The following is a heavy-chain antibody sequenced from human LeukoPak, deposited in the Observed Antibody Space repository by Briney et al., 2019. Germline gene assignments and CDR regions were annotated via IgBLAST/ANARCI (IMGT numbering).Heavy chain of an antibody. Sequence: SVTLSLTCTVSGGSITGFYWNWIRQPPGKGLEWIGYIYASASTRYNPSLTSRVTISADTSKNQFFLELTSVTAADTAVYFCALGYGGSVGDHWGQGTLATTSS. CDR1: GGSITGFY. V-gene: IGHV4-59*12. J-gene: IGHJ4*02. D-gene: IGHD2-15*01. CDR3: ALGYGGSVGDH. CDR2: IYASAST.